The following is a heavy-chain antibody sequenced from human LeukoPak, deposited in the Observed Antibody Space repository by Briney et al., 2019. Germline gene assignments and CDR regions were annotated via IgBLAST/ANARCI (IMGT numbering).Heavy chain of an antibody. CDR2: IFYTGST. Sequence: PSETLSLTCTVSGGSISSSSYYWGWIRQPPGKGLEWIGTIFYTGSTYYNPSLKSRVTMSVDTSKNQFSLKLSSVTAADTAVYYCARHQAGVGRPQLVPRPFDYWGQGTLVTVSS. D-gene: IGHD6-13*01. V-gene: IGHV4-39*01. J-gene: IGHJ4*02. CDR1: GGSISSSSYY. CDR3: ARHQAGVGRPQLVPRPFDY.